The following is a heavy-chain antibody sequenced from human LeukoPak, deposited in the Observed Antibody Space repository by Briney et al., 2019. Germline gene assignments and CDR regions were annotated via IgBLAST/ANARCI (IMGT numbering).Heavy chain of an antibody. CDR1: GYTFTTYA. CDR3: ARDPIGSRWPYYFDY. V-gene: IGHV1-3*01. D-gene: IGHD6-13*01. Sequence: EASVKVSCKASGYTFTTYAMHWVRQAPGQRLEWMGWINAGNGNTKYSQKFQARVTITRDTSASTAYMEMRSLRSEDTAVYYCARDPIGSRWPYYFDYWGQGTLATVAS. J-gene: IGHJ4*02. CDR2: INAGNGNT.